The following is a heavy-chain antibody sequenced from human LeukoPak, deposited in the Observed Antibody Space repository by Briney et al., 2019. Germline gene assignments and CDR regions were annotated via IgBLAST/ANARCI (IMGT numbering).Heavy chain of an antibody. J-gene: IGHJ5*02. Sequence: PGRSLRLSCAASGFTFSSYAMHWVRQAPGKGLEWVAVISYDGSNKYYADSVKGRFTISRDNSKNTLYLQMNSLRAEDTAVYYCARELRGYGVNCGGDCYSRWIDPWGQGTLVTVSS. CDR3: ARELRGYGVNCGGDCYSRWIDP. CDR2: ISYDGSNK. D-gene: IGHD2-21*01. CDR1: GFTFSSYA. V-gene: IGHV3-30-3*01.